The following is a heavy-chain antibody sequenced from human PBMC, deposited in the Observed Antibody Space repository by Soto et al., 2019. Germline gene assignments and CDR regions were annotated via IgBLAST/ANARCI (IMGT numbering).Heavy chain of an antibody. D-gene: IGHD3-22*01. CDR3: ARAAEYYYGSSGYYWLDP. J-gene: IGHJ5*02. V-gene: IGHV4-30-4*01. CDR1: GGSLSSGDSY. Sequence: SETLSLTCTVSGGSLSSGDSYWSWIRQTRGKGLEWIWYIYYSGSTYYYPSLKRRVTISLDTSKNQFSLKLSSVTAADTAVYYCARAAEYYYGSSGYYWLDPWGQGTLVTVSS. CDR2: IYYSGST.